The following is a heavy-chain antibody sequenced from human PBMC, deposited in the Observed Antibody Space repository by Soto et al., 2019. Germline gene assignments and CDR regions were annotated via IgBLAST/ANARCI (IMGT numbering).Heavy chain of an antibody. CDR3: ARGVYGSGNYYTGPSAFDI. D-gene: IGHD3-10*01. J-gene: IGHJ3*02. Sequence: QVQLEQSGAEVKKPGSSVKISCKASGGTLSDHGVSWLRQAPGQGLEWVGGTIPVFNTANDAPKFQGRVTIAADKSTHIDYMELGSLRSDDTAFYYCARGVYGSGNYYTGPSAFDIWGQGPLVIVSS. CDR1: GGTLSDHG. CDR2: TIPVFNTA. V-gene: IGHV1-69*06.